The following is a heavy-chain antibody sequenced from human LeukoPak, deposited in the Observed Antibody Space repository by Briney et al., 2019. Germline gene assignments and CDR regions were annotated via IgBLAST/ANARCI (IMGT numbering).Heavy chain of an antibody. Sequence: GGSLRLSCAASGFTFSSYGMHWVRQAPGKGLEWVAVISYDGSNKYYADSVKGRFTISRDNSKSTLYLQMNSLRAEDTAVYYCAKVFATATTFYYFDYWGQGTLVTVSS. CDR1: GFTFSSYG. CDR2: ISYDGSNK. CDR3: AKVFATATTFYYFDY. D-gene: IGHD4-17*01. V-gene: IGHV3-30*18. J-gene: IGHJ4*02.